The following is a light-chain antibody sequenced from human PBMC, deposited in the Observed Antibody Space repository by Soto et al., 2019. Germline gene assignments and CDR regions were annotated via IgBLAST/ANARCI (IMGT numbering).Light chain of an antibody. CDR3: ATWDDSLKGRV. CDR1: SSDIGSYDF. Sequence: QSALTQPASVSGSPGQAITISCAGTSSDIGSYDFVSWHQQHPGKAPKLLIYVVSGRPSGVSGVSDRFSGSKSGTSGSLAISGLQSEDEADYYCATWDDSLKGRVFGGGTQLTVL. V-gene: IGLV2-14*01. J-gene: IGLJ3*02. CDR2: VVS.